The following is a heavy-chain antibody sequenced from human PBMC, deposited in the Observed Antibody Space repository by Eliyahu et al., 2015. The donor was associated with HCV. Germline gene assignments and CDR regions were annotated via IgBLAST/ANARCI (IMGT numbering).Heavy chain of an antibody. D-gene: IGHD6-19*01. V-gene: IGHV4-59*02. CDR2: IYYTGGT. J-gene: IGHJ5*02. CDR1: GASVXXYY. CDR3: ASGGGGIAVSGTGGWFDP. Sequence: QVQLQESGPGLVKPSETLSLTCTXSGASVXXYYWSWIRQPPGKGLEWIAYIYYTGGTHYNPSLKSRVTVSLDTSKNQFSLKLSSVTAADTAIYYCASGGGGIAVSGTGGWFDPWGQGTLVTVSS.